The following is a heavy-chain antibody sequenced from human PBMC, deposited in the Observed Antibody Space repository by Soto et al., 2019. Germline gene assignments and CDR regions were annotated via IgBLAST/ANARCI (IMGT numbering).Heavy chain of an antibody. V-gene: IGHV3-30*09. J-gene: IGHJ4*02. CDR3: AKDPSRAMALYYFDY. CDR1: GFTFSSYA. Sequence: GGSLRLSCASSGFTFSSYAMHWVRQAPGKGLEWVAVISYDGSNKYYADSVKGRFAISRDNSKNTLYLQMNSLRAEDTAVYYCAKDPSRAMALYYFDYWGQGTPVTVSS. CDR2: ISYDGSNK. D-gene: IGHD5-18*01.